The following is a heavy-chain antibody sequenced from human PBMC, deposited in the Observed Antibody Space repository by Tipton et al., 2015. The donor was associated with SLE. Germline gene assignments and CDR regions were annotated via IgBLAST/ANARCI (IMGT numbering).Heavy chain of an antibody. CDR1: GYTFNSNY. D-gene: IGHD1/OR15-1a*01. Sequence: QLVQSGPEVKKPGASVKVSCKASGYTFNSNYIHWVRQAPGQGLEWMGMINPSGGGTSYAQKFQGRVTMTRDTSTSAVYMEVSSRRPEDTAVYYCARDKIATTYFDYWGEGTLVTVSS. CDR3: ARDKIATTYFDY. CDR2: INPSGGGT. J-gene: IGHJ4*02. V-gene: IGHV1-46*02.